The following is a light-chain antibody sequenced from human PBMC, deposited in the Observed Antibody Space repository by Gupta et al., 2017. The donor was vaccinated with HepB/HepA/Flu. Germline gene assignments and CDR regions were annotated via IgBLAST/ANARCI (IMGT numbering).Light chain of an antibody. V-gene: IGLV2-8*01. Sequence: QPPLPQPPSSLGPPGRPVTISCTGTSNDIGNYNYVSWYQQHPGEAPKLIIYEAIKRPSGVPGRFSASKSGNTASLTVSGLQPEDEANYYCCSYAGTNSVVFGGGTKLTVL. J-gene: IGLJ2*01. CDR1: SNDIGNYNY. CDR3: CSYAGTNSVV. CDR2: EAI.